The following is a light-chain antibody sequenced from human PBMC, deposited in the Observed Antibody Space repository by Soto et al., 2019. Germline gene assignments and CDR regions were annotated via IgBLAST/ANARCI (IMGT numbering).Light chain of an antibody. CDR2: DVS. CDR3: SSYTTSNTVL. J-gene: IGLJ2*01. V-gene: IGLV2-14*01. Sequence: QSVLTQPASVSGSPGQSITISCTGSSSDVGGYNSVSWCQQHPGKAPKVMIYDVSNRPSGISDRFSGSKSGNTASLTISGLQAEDEADYYCSSYTTSNTVLVGGGTKLTVL. CDR1: SSDVGGYNS.